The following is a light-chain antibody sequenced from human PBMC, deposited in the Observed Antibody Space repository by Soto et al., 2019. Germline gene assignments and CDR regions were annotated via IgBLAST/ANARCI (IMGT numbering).Light chain of an antibody. CDR3: SLYTSENTYV. V-gene: IGLV2-18*01. J-gene: IGLJ1*01. Sequence: QSALTQPPSVSGSPGQSVTISCTGTSTDFVSYNRVSWYQQPPGTAPKLIIYEASNRPSGVPGRFSGSKSGITASLTISGLQAADEADYYCSLYTSENTYVFGTGTKLTVL. CDR2: EAS. CDR1: STDFVSYNR.